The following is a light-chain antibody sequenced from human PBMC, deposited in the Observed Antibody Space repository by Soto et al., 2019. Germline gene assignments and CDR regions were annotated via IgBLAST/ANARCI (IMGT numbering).Light chain of an antibody. CDR1: SSDVGGYNY. CDR2: DVS. V-gene: IGLV2-14*01. CDR3: SSYTSSSTLFV. Sequence: ALTQPASVSGSPGQSITISCTGTSSDVGGYNYVSWYQQHPGKAPKLMIYDVSNRPSGVSIRFSGSKSGNTASLTISGLQAEDEADYYCSSYTSSSTLFVFGTGTKVTVL. J-gene: IGLJ1*01.